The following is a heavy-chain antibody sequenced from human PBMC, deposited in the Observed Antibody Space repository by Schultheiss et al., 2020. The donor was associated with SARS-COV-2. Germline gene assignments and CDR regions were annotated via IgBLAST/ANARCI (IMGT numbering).Heavy chain of an antibody. J-gene: IGHJ4*02. CDR1: GFAVSNNY. CDR3: AKGQRARWVAGTPFDY. D-gene: IGHD6-19*01. Sequence: GGSLRLSCAASGFAVSNNYITWVRQAPGKGLEWVSGISGRGSDTDYTDSVKGRFTVSRDNSKNTLSLQMNSLRAEDTAVYYCAKGQRARWVAGTPFDYWGQGTLVTVSS. CDR2: ISGRGSDT. V-gene: IGHV3-23*01.